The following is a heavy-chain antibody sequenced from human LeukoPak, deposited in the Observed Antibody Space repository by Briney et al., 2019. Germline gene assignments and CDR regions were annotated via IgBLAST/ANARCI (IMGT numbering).Heavy chain of an antibody. CDR1: GYTFTGYY. CDR2: INPNSGGT. D-gene: IGHD3-3*01. CDR3: ARGGRWSGYRTAFDY. Sequence: GASVKVSCKASGYTFTGYYMHWVRQAPGQGLEWMEWINPNSGGTNYAQKFQGWVTMTRDTSISTAYMELSRLRSDDTAVYYCARGGRWSGYRTAFDYWGQGTLVTVSS. V-gene: IGHV1-2*04. J-gene: IGHJ4*02.